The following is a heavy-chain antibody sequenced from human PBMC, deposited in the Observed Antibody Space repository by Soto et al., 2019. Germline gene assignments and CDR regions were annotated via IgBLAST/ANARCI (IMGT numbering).Heavy chain of an antibody. J-gene: IGHJ5*02. CDR3: ARGRSSLNWFDP. CDR2: IYYSGST. CDR1: GGSISSGGYY. V-gene: IGHV4-31*03. Sequence: TSETLSLTCTVSGGSISSGGYYWSWIRQHPGKGLEWIGYIYYSGSTYYNPSLKSRVTISVDTSKNQFSLKLSSVTAADTAVYYCARGRSSLNWFDPWGQGTLVTVSS. D-gene: IGHD6-6*01.